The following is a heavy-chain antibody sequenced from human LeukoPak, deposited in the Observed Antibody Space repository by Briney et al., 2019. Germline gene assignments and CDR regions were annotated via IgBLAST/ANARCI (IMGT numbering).Heavy chain of an antibody. V-gene: IGHV4-34*01. J-gene: IGHJ3*02. D-gene: IGHD3-22*01. CDR3: ARGFHYYDSRDRAFDI. CDR1: GGSFSVYY. Sequence: SETLSLTCAVYGGSFSVYYWSWIRQPPGKGLEWIGEINHSGSTNYNPSLKSRVTISVDTSKNQFSLKLSSVTAADTAVYYCARGFHYYDSRDRAFDIWGQGTMVTVSS. CDR2: INHSGST.